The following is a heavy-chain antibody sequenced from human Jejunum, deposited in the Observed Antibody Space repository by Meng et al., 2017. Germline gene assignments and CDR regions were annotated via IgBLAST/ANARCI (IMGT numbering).Heavy chain of an antibody. V-gene: IGHV1-8*01. Sequence: ASVKVSCKASGYTFTSYDIYWVRQAPGQGLEWMGWMNFYSGNAGYAQKFQDRVTMTTDTSISTAYVEVSSLGSEDTAVYYCARAYCSDSNCRYYSHYGMDVWGQGTTVTVSS. CDR3: ARAYCSDSNCRYYSHYGMDV. CDR1: GYTFTSYD. D-gene: IGHD2-8*02. J-gene: IGHJ6*02. CDR2: MNFYSGNA.